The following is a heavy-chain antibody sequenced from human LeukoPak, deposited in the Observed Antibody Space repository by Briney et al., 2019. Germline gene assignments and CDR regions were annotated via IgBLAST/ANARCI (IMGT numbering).Heavy chain of an antibody. CDR3: AKSGNHWYSSSWYSNWFDP. CDR1: GFTFSSYA. CDR2: ISGSGGST. D-gene: IGHD6-13*01. Sequence: PGGSLRLSCAASGFTFSSYAMSWVRQAPGKGLEWVSAISGSGGSTYYADSVKGRLTISRDNSKNTLYLQMNSLRAEDTAVYYCAKSGNHWYSSSWYSNWFDPWGQGTLVTVSS. J-gene: IGHJ5*02. V-gene: IGHV3-23*01.